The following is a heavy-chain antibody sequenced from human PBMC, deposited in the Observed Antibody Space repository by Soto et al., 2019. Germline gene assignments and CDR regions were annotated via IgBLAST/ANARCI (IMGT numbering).Heavy chain of an antibody. CDR1: GGTFSSYA. Sequence: SVKVSCKASGGTFSSYAISWVRQAPGQGLEWMGGIIPIFGTANYAQKFQGRVTITADESTSTAYMELSSLRSEDTAVYYCARGYSYDNNIIWFDPWGQGTLVTVSS. D-gene: IGHD5-18*01. CDR3: ARGYSYDNNIIWFDP. J-gene: IGHJ5*02. CDR2: IIPIFGTA. V-gene: IGHV1-69*13.